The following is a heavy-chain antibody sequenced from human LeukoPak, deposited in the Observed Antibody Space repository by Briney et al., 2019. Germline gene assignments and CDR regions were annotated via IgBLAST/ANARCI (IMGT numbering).Heavy chain of an antibody. CDR2: ISSSSSTI. CDR3: ARDFGARDY. V-gene: IGHV3-48*04. Sequence: GGSLRLSCAASGFNFNTYTMNWVRQAPGKGLEWVSYISSSSSTIYYADSVKGRFTISRDNAKNSLYLQMNSLRAEDTAVYYCARDFGARDYWGQGTLVTVSS. D-gene: IGHD3-10*01. CDR1: GFNFNTYT. J-gene: IGHJ4*02.